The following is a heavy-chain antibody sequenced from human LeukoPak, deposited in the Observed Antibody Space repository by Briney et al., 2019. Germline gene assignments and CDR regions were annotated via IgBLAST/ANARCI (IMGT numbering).Heavy chain of an antibody. CDR1: GFTFSNYS. D-gene: IGHD3-9*01. Sequence: PGGSLRLSCAASGFTFSNYSIDWVRQAPGKGLERVASITSSSSHIYYADSVKGRFTISRDNSKNTLYLQMNSLRAEDTAVYYCAREDRINPVLRYFDWSSSGPFDYWGQGTLVTVSS. CDR2: ITSSSSHI. J-gene: IGHJ4*02. V-gene: IGHV3-21*01. CDR3: AREDRINPVLRYFDWSSSGPFDY.